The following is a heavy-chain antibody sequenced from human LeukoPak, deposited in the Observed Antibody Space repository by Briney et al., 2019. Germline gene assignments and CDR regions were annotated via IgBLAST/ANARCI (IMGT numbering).Heavy chain of an antibody. CDR2: LNADGNSI. V-gene: IGHV3-74*01. J-gene: IGHJ4*02. CDR3: AGAYSAYDPFDY. D-gene: IGHD5-12*01. CDR1: GFTFSNYW. Sequence: GGSLRLSCAASGFTFSNYWMHWVRQAPGKGLVWVSRLNADGNSITYADSVRGRFTISRDNAKNTVHLQMNSLRVEDAAIYFCAGAYSAYDPFDYWGQGILVTVSS.